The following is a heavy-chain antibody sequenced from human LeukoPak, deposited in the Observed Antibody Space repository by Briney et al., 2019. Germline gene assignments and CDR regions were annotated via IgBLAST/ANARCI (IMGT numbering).Heavy chain of an antibody. J-gene: IGHJ1*01. CDR3: ARGGAARLHFQN. CDR1: GGSISTYY. D-gene: IGHD6-6*01. Sequence: SETLSLTCTVSGGSISTYYWNWIRQPPGKRLEWIGYIYHSGSTNYNPSLQSRVTISVDTSKNQFSLNLNSVTAADTAVYYCARGGAARLHFQNWGQGTLVTVSS. CDR2: IYHSGST. V-gene: IGHV4-59*01.